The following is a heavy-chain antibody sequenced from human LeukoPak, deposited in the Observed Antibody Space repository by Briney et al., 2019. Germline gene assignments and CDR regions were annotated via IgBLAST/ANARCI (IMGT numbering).Heavy chain of an antibody. CDR1: GFTFSNYW. V-gene: IGHV3-7*01. CDR2: IKQDGSEK. D-gene: IGHD5-18*01. Sequence: GGSLRLSCAASGFTFSNYWMTWVRQAPGEGLEWVAGIKQDGSEKYYVDSVKGRFTISRDNAKNSLYLQMNSLRAEDTAVYYCARDIGYGDYWGQGTLVTVSS. J-gene: IGHJ4*02. CDR3: ARDIGYGDY.